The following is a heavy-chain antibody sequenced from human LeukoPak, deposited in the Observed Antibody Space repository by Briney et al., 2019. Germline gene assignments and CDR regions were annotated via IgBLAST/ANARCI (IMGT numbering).Heavy chain of an antibody. V-gene: IGHV3-23*01. D-gene: IGHD3-10*01. J-gene: IGHJ4*02. CDR2: ISGSGSHT. Sequence: PGGSLRLSCATSGFTFSSYAMSWVRQAPGKGLEWVSPISGSGSHTYYANSVKGRFTISRDIPKNTLYLRMNSLRAEDTAVYYCAKESGASYYGSGGDSWGQGTLVTVSS. CDR3: AKESGASYYGSGGDS. CDR1: GFTFSSYA.